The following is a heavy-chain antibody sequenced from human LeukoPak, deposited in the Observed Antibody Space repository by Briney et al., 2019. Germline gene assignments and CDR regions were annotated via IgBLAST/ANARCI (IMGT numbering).Heavy chain of an antibody. Sequence: GGSLRLSCAASGFTFSSYSMHWVRQAPGKGLEWVSSISTSSSYIYYADSVKGRFTISRDNAKNSLYLQMNSLRAEDTAVYYCAELGITMIGGVWGKGTTVTISS. CDR2: ISTSSSYI. CDR3: AELGITMIGGV. V-gene: IGHV3-21*01. CDR1: GFTFSSYS. D-gene: IGHD3-10*02. J-gene: IGHJ6*04.